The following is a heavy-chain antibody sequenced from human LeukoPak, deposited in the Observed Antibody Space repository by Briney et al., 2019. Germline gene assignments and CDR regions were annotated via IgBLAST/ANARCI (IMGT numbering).Heavy chain of an antibody. Sequence: SQTLSLTCAISGDSVSSNSVTWNWIRQSPSRGLEWLGRTYYRSKWYNDYAVSVKSRITIHADTSKNQFSLQLNSVTPEDTAVYYCTRRRGSGSYYFDYWGQGTLVTVSS. D-gene: IGHD3-10*01. CDR3: TRRRGSGSYYFDY. J-gene: IGHJ4*02. CDR2: TYYRSKWYN. V-gene: IGHV6-1*01. CDR1: GDSVSSNSVT.